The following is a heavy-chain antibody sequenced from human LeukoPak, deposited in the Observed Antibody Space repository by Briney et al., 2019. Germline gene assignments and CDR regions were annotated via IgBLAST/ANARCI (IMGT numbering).Heavy chain of an antibody. J-gene: IGHJ4*02. CDR1: GDSINSLDL. CDR2: MYLSGTT. D-gene: IGHD3-22*01. CDR3: AGLVGRYSSGLYYYYFDY. Sequence: SETLSLTCTVSGDSINSLDLWSWVRQSPGKGLEWVGEMYLSGTTHSNPSVKSRVTISIDKSKNQFFLNLSSVTAADTAVYYCAGLVGRYSSGLYYYYFDYWGQGTLVTVSS. V-gene: IGHV4-4*02.